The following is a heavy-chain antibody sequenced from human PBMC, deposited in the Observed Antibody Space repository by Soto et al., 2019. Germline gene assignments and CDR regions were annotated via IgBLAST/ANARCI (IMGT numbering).Heavy chain of an antibody. D-gene: IGHD2-2*01. CDR3: ASFQLLYNWFDP. J-gene: IGHJ5*02. Sequence: SETLSLTCTVSGGSISSGDYYWSWVRQPPGKGLEWIGYIYYSGSTYYNPSLKSRVTISVDTSKNQFSLKLSSVTAADTAVYYCASFQLLYNWFDPWGQGTLVTVSS. CDR1: GGSISSGDYY. V-gene: IGHV4-30-4*01. CDR2: IYYSGST.